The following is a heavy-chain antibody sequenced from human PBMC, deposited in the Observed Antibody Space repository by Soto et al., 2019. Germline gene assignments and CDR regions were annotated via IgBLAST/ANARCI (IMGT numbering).Heavy chain of an antibody. J-gene: IGHJ6*02. CDR3: ASSLYYYYGMDV. Sequence: XVSLILSCAASGFTFSSYAMHWVRQAPGKGLEWVAVISYDGSNKYYADSVKGRFTISRDNSKNTLYLQMNSLRAEDTAVYYCASSLYYYYGMDVWGQGTTVTVSS. CDR1: GFTFSSYA. CDR2: ISYDGSNK. V-gene: IGHV3-30-3*01.